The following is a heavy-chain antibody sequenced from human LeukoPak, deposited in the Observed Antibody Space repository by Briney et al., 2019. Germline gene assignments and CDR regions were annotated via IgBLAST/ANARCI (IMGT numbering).Heavy chain of an antibody. CDR1: GFTFSSYA. CDR3: ARDVDGVPVDGNFDY. D-gene: IGHD2-2*01. J-gene: IGHJ4*02. Sequence: PGGSLRLSCAASGFTFSSYAMHWVRQAPGKGLEWVAVISYDGSNKYYADSVKGRFTIFRDNSKNTLYLQMNSLRAEDTAVYYCARDVDGVPVDGNFDYWGQGTLVTVSS. V-gene: IGHV3-30-3*01. CDR2: ISYDGSNK.